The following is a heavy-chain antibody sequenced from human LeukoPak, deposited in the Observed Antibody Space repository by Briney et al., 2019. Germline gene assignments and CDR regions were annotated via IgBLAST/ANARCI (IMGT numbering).Heavy chain of an antibody. CDR3: ARTSGSYFDY. J-gene: IGHJ4*02. CDR1: GGSISSYY. V-gene: IGHV4-59*01. Sequence: SETLSLTCTVSGGSISSYYWSWIRQPPGKGLEWIGYIYYSGSTNYNPSLKSRVTISVDTSKNQFSLKLSSVTAADTAVYHCARTSGSYFDYWGQGTLVTVSS. CDR2: IYYSGST. D-gene: IGHD1-26*01.